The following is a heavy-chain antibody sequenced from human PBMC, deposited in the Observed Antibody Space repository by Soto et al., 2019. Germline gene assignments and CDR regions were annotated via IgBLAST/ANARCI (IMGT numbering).Heavy chain of an antibody. V-gene: IGHV3-49*03. D-gene: IGHD1-26*01. CDR2: IRSKVSGGTT. CDR3: ARLVGTSFDL. Sequence: WFXXPPGEGLEXIXXIRSKVSGGTTEYAASVKRRFTISRDDSKSIAYLQMNSLKTEDTAVYFCARLVGTSFDLGGQGTLVTVSS. J-gene: IGHJ4*02.